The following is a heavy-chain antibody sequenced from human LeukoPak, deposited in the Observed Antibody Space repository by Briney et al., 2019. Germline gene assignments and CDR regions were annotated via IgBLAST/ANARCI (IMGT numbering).Heavy chain of an antibody. V-gene: IGHV4-30-4*08. J-gene: IGHJ4*02. CDR1: GGSISSGDYY. CDR2: IYYSGST. Sequence: SETLSLTCTVSGGSISSGDYYWSWIRQPPGKGLEWIGYIYYSGSTYYNPSLKSRVTISVDTSKNQFSLKLSSVTAADTAVYYCARGPTVTTYFDYWGQGTLVTVSS. D-gene: IGHD4-11*01. CDR3: ARGPTVTTYFDY.